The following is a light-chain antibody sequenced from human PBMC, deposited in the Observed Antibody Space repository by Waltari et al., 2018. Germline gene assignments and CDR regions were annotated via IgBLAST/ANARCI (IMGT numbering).Light chain of an antibody. CDR1: NSNIGGNY. J-gene: IGLJ2*01. V-gene: IGLV1-47*01. CDR2: RDN. Sequence: QSVVTQPPSASGTPGQRVTISCSGSNSNIGGNYVYWYQQLPGKAPKLLIYRDNQRPSGVPARFSASKSGTTASLAISGLRSEDEAGYYCAAWDDRLSGQLFGGGTNLAVL. CDR3: AAWDDRLSGQL.